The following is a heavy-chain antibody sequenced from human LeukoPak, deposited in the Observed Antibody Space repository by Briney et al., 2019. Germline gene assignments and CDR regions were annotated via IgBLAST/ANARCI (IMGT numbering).Heavy chain of an antibody. J-gene: IGHJ4*02. Sequence: GGSLRLSCSGTGFTFSRYGIHWVRQAPGEGLEWVTVIRYDGGEEYYADSVRGRFTISRDNSKNTLYLQMNSLRAEDTAVYYCAKSPYCSSTSCYKAWDYWGQGTLVTVSS. V-gene: IGHV3-30*02. CDR2: IRYDGGEE. CDR3: AKSPYCSSTSCYKAWDY. CDR1: GFTFSRYG. D-gene: IGHD2-2*02.